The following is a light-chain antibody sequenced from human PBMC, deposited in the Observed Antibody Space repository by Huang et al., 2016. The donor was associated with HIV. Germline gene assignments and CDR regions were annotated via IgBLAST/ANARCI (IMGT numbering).Light chain of an antibody. CDR2: AAS. J-gene: IGKJ2*01. CDR3: QRYNNAPYT. V-gene: IGKV1-27*01. Sequence: DIQMTQSPSSLSTSVGDTVTITCRASPGIGNFLAWYQQKPGKGPKLLIYAASTLHSGVPSRFAGSGAGTDFTLPISSLQPEDVATYYCQRYNNAPYTFGQGTRLDIK. CDR1: PGIGNF.